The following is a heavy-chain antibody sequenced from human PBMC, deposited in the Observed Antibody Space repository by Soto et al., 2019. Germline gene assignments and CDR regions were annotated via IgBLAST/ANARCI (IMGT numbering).Heavy chain of an antibody. CDR3: ARDVLHEAMAAGGIFDF. D-gene: IGHD6-13*01. J-gene: IGHJ4*02. V-gene: IGHV1-18*01. CDR2: ISAYNGNT. Sequence: PSVKVSCKASGYTFTSYGISWVRQAPGQGLEWMGWISAYNGNTNYAQKLQGRVTMTTDTSTSTAYMELRSLRSDDTAVYYCARDVLHEAMAAGGIFDFWRQGTLDIVSS. CDR1: GYTFTSYG.